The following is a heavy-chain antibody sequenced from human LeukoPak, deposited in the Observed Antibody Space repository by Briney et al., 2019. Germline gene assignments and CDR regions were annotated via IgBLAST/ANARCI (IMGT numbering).Heavy chain of an antibody. Sequence: TGGSLRLSCAASGFTFSSYSMNWVRQAPGKGLEWVSSISSSSSYIYYADSVKGRFTISRDNAKNSLYLQMNSLRAEDTAVYYCARDNGMSNGMDVWGQGTTVTVSS. CDR1: GFTFSSYS. CDR2: ISSSSSYI. J-gene: IGHJ6*02. CDR3: ARDNGMSNGMDV. V-gene: IGHV3-21*01. D-gene: IGHD1-20*01.